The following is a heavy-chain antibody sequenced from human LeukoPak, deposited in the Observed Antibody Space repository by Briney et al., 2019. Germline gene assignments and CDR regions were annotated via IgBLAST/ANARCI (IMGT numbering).Heavy chain of an antibody. J-gene: IGHJ5*02. CDR3: ARRYCSSTSCYRRGIWFDP. V-gene: IGHV4-4*02. Sequence: SETLSLTCAVSGGSISSSNWWSWVRQTPGKGLEWIGEIYHIGTTNYNPSFESRVTMPIDTSKNQFSLKLSSVTAADTAVYYCARRYCSSTSCYRRGIWFDPWGQGTLVTVSS. D-gene: IGHD2-2*02. CDR1: GGSISSSNW. CDR2: IYHIGTT.